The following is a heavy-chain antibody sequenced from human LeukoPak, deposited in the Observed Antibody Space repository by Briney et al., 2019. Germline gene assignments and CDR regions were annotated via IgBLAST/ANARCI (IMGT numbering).Heavy chain of an antibody. CDR3: GRAFPPLRTSSAGDL. CDR2: ISGLSSHI. V-gene: IGHV3-21*01. D-gene: IGHD3-16*01. Sequence: GGSLRLSCSASGFTFSDYDMTWVRQAPGKGLEWVSSISGLSSHIYCGDSVKGRFSISRDNAKNSLYLQMNSLGAEDTAVYYCGRAFPPLRTSSAGDLWGQGTLVTVSS. J-gene: IGHJ4*02. CDR1: GFTFSDYD.